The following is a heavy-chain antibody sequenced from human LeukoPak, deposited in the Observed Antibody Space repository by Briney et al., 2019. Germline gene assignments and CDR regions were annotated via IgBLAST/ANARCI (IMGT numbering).Heavy chain of an antibody. Sequence: SETLSLTCTVSGVSISRYYWSWIRQPPGKGLEWNGYIYYSGSTNYNPSLKSRVTISVDTSKNQFSLKLSSVTAADTAVYYCARVVAAAGKVWFDPWGQGTLVTVSS. D-gene: IGHD6-13*01. V-gene: IGHV4-59*01. J-gene: IGHJ5*02. CDR1: GVSISRYY. CDR3: ARVVAAAGKVWFDP. CDR2: IYYSGST.